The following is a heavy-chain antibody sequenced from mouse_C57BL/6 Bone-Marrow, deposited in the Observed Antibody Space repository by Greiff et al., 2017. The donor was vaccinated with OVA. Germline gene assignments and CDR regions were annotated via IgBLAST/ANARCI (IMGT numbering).Heavy chain of an antibody. CDR1: GYTFTSYW. Sequence: QVQLKQPGAELVKPGASVKMSCKASGYTFTSYWITWVKQRPGQGLEWIGDIYPGSGSTNYNEKFKSKATLTVDTSSSTAYMQLSSLTSEDSAVYYCARWYYGSSYDYWGQGTTLTVSS. D-gene: IGHD1-1*01. CDR2: IYPGSGST. CDR3: ARWYYGSSYDY. J-gene: IGHJ2*01. V-gene: IGHV1-55*01.